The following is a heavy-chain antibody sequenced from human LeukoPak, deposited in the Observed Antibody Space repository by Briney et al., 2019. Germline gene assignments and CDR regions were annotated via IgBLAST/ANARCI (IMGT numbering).Heavy chain of an antibody. Sequence: GGSLRLSCAASGFTFSDFTMNWVRQAPGKGLEWVSSISNSGAYTHYADSVKGRFTISRDNAKKSLSLQMNNLRVEDTAVYYCTRGGSMAPRYGMDVWGQGTTVTVSS. CDR3: TRGGSMAPRYGMDV. V-gene: IGHV3-21*01. CDR1: GFTFSDFT. J-gene: IGHJ6*02. D-gene: IGHD5-24*01. CDR2: ISNSGAYT.